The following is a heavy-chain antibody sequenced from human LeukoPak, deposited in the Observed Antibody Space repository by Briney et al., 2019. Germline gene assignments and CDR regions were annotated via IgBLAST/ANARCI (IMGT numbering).Heavy chain of an antibody. J-gene: IGHJ3*02. CDR3: ARDRAVVSQLWFDAFDI. Sequence: GGSLRLSCAASGFTFSSYAMRWVRQAPGKGLEWVSGISGSGGSTYYADSVRGRFTISRDNAKNSLYLQMNSLRAEDTAVYYCARDRAVVSQLWFDAFDIWGQGTMVTVSS. CDR1: GFTFSSYA. D-gene: IGHD5-18*01. V-gene: IGHV3-23*01. CDR2: ISGSGGST.